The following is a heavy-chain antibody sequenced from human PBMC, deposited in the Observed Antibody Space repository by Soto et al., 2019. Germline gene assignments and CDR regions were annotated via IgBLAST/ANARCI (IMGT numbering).Heavy chain of an antibody. CDR3: ARVFTGGAASHLYMDV. J-gene: IGHJ6*03. CDR2: IIPILGIA. D-gene: IGHD2-15*01. V-gene: IGHV1-69*02. CDR1: GGTFSSYT. Sequence: ASVKVSCKASGGTFSSYTISWVRQAPGQGLEWMGRIIPILGIANYAQKFQGRVTITADKSTSTAYMELSSLRSEDTAVYYCARVFTGGAASHLYMDVWGKGTTVTVSS.